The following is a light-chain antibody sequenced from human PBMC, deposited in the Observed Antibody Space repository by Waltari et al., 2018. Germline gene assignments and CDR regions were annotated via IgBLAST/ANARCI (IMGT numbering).Light chain of an antibody. CDR1: SSDVGRYNY. CDR2: DVS. V-gene: IGLV2-14*01. Sequence: QSALPQPASVSGSPGQSITISCTGTSSDVGRYNYVSWYQQHPGKAPKLMIYDVSKRPSGVSNRFSGSKSGNTASLTISGLQAEDEADYYCSSYTSSSTLVFGGGTKLTVL. J-gene: IGLJ2*01. CDR3: SSYTSSSTLV.